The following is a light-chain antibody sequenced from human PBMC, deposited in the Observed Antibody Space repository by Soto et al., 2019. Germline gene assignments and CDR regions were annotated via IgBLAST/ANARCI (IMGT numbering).Light chain of an antibody. CDR1: STDFVSYNR. CDR2: EAS. J-gene: IGLJ3*02. V-gene: IGLV2-18*01. CDR3: ASWDDSLSGRV. Sequence: QSALTQPPSVSGSPGQSVTISCTGTSTDFVSYNRVSWYQQPPGTAPKLIIYEASNRPSGVPGRFSGSKSGNTASLTISGLQAADEADYYCASWDDSLSGRVFGGGTKLTVL.